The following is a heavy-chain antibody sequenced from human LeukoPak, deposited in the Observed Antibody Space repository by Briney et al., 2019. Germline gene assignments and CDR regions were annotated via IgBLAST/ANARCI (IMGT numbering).Heavy chain of an antibody. CDR3: ARRSVGIKRGYSYGYIGY. Sequence: GASVKVSCKASGYTFTGYDMHWVRQAPGQGLEWMGWINPNSGGTNYAQKFQGRVTMTRDTSISTAYMELSRLRSDDTAVYYCARRSVGIKRGYSYGYIGYWGQGTLVTVSS. V-gene: IGHV1-2*02. CDR2: INPNSGGT. J-gene: IGHJ4*02. CDR1: GYTFTGYD. D-gene: IGHD5-18*01.